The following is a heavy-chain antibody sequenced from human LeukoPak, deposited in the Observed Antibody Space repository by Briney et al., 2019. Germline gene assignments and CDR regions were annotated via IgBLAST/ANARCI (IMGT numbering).Heavy chain of an antibody. D-gene: IGHD3-3*01. CDR2: IYFSGNT. CDR1: SGSIDNYY. J-gene: IGHJ4*02. CDR3: ARHLWSEYHKFDY. V-gene: IGHV4-59*01. Sequence: SETLSLTCTISSGSIDNYYWSWIRQPAGKGLEWIGQIYFSGNTNYNPSFKSRVTISVDRSNNQFSLKPSSVTAADTAVYYCARHLWSEYHKFDYWGQGALVTVSS.